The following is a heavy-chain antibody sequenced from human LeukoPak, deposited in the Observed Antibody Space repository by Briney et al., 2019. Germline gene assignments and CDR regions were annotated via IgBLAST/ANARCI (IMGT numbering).Heavy chain of an antibody. CDR3: ARAVGSSESNWFDP. J-gene: IGHJ5*02. Sequence: SQTLSLTCTVYGRSISSGSYYWSWIRQPAGKGLEWIGRIYTSGSTNYNPSLKSRVTMSVDRSKNQFSLKLSSVTAADTAVYYCARAVGSSESNWFDPWGQGALVTVSS. CDR1: GRSISSGSYY. CDR2: IYTSGST. D-gene: IGHD1-26*01. V-gene: IGHV4-61*02.